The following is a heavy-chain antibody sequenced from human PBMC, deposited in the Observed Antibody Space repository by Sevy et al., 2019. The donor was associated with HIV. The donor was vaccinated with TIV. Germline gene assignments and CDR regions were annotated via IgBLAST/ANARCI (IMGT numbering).Heavy chain of an antibody. J-gene: IGHJ4*02. CDR1: GGPFRSYA. V-gene: IGHV1-69*13. D-gene: IGHD2-15*01. CDR3: SGGGGLGNCGGGSCYSGHY. Sequence: ASVKVSCKASGGPFRSYAISWVRQAPGQGLEWMGGITPIFGTANYAQKFQGRVSITADESTTTLYLELTSLRSEDTAVYYCSGGGGLGNCGGGSCYSGHYWGQGTLVTVSS. CDR2: ITPIFGTA.